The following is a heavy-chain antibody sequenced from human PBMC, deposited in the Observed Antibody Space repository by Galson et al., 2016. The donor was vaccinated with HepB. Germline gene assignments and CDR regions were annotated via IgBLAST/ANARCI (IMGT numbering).Heavy chain of an antibody. CDR3: AREPAATGDAFDI. D-gene: IGHD3-9*01. CDR2: IDYSGST. Sequence: SETLSLTCTVSGGSISTFYWSWIRQPPGKGLEWIGYIDYSGSTNFNPSLKSRVTISIDTSKNQFSLRLSSVTAADTAVYYCAREPAATGDAFDIWGQGTMVTVPS. CDR1: GGSISTFY. J-gene: IGHJ3*02. V-gene: IGHV4-59*01.